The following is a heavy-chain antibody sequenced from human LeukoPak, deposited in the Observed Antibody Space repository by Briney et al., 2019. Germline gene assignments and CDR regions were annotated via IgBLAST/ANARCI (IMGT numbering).Heavy chain of an antibody. CDR3: ARDGHGSGSYYFDY. CDR1: GGTFSSYA. D-gene: IGHD3-10*01. V-gene: IGHV1-69*13. CDR2: IIPIFGTA. Sequence: ASVKVSCKASGGTFSSYAISWVRQAPGQGLEWMGGIIPIFGTANYAQKFQGRVTITADESTSTAYMELSSLGSEDTAVYYCARDGHGSGSYYFDYWGQGTLVTVSS. J-gene: IGHJ4*02.